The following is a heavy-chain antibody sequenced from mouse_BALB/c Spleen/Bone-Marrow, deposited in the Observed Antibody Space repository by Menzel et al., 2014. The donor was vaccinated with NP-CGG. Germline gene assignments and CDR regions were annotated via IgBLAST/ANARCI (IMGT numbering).Heavy chain of an antibody. V-gene: IGHV2-9*02. CDR1: GLSLTSYG. D-gene: IGHD4-1*01. CDR2: KWAGGTT. CDR3: ARTGTKDYFDY. J-gene: IGHJ2*01. Sequence: VKLMESGPGLVSPSQRLSIPCTVSGLSLTSYGLHWVRQPPGKGLEWLGVKWAGGTTSYNSALMSRLSISRDNSKSQVFLKMNSLQTDDTAIYYCARTGTKDYFDYWGQGTTLTVSS.